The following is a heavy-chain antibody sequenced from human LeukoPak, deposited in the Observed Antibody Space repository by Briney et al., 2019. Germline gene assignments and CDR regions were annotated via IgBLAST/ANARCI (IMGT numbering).Heavy chain of an antibody. V-gene: IGHV4-59*01. CDR3: AGARGGAYGFAFDS. Sequence: SETLSLTCTVSGGSITTYFWSWIRQPPGKGLECIGYIYYTGNTNYSPSLRNRLTISVDTSKNQFSLKINSVTAADTALYFCAGARGGAYGFAFDSWGQGTLVTVSS. CDR2: IYYTGNT. D-gene: IGHD3-10*01. J-gene: IGHJ4*02. CDR1: GGSITTYF.